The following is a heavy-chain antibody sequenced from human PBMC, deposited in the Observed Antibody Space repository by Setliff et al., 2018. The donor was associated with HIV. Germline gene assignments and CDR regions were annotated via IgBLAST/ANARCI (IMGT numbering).Heavy chain of an antibody. CDR3: AGRRPPPSGLYSAYYMDV. J-gene: IGHJ6*03. V-gene: IGHV4-59*08. D-gene: IGHD1-26*01. CDR2: VSYTGST. CDR1: GGSIGSYY. Sequence: SETLSLTCIVSGGSIGSYYWSWIRQSPGKGLEWIGYVSYTGSTNYNPSLKSRVTIGVDTSKNQFSLKLTSVTAADAAVYYCAGRRPPPSGLYSAYYMDVWGTGTTVTVSS.